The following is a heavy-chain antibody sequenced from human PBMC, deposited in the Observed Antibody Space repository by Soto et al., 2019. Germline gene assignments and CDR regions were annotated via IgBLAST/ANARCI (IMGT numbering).Heavy chain of an antibody. Sequence: QVQLVQSGAEVKKPGASVKVSCKASGHSFSSDGVSWVRQAPGQGLEWMGGIIPVFGNTKYVQRFQGRLTITADKSTSTVYMEMSSLSSEDTAVYFCARGQYYSSGSAATSCFYFGIDVWGQGTTVIVSS. CDR1: GHSFSSDG. D-gene: IGHD3-10*01. CDR3: ARGQYYSSGSAATSCFYFGIDV. J-gene: IGHJ6*02. CDR2: IIPVFGNT. V-gene: IGHV1-69*06.